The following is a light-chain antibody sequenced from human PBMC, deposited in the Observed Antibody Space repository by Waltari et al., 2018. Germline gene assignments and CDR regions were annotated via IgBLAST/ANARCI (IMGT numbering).Light chain of an antibody. CDR2: WAS. Sequence: DIVMTQSPDSLAVSLGERATINCKSSQSVLYSSNNMNYVAWYQQNPGQPPKLLIYWASTRKSGVPDRFSGSVSGTDFTLTISSLQAEDVAVYYCQQYYSPPFTFGPGTKVDIK. CDR3: QQYYSPPFT. V-gene: IGKV4-1*01. CDR1: QSVLYSSNNMNY. J-gene: IGKJ3*01.